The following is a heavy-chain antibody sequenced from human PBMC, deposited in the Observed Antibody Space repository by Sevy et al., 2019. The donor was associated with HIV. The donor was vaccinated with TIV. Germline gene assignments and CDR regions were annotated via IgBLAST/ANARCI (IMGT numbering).Heavy chain of an antibody. J-gene: IGHJ3*02. CDR1: GGSFSGYY. Sequence: LLQLRSLSLTCAVYGGSFSGYYWSWIRQPPGKGLEWIGEINHSGSTNYNPSLKSRVTISVDTSKNQFSLKLSSVTAADTAVYYCARHCSSTSCSHAFDIWGQGTMVTVSS. CDR3: ARHCSSTSCSHAFDI. V-gene: IGHV4-34*01. CDR2: INHSGST. D-gene: IGHD2-2*01.